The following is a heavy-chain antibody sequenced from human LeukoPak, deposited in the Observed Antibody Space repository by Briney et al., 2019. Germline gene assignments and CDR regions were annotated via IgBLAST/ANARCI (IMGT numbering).Heavy chain of an antibody. V-gene: IGHV1-46*01. CDR1: GYTFTNYY. J-gene: IGHJ4*02. D-gene: IGHD3-10*01. CDR3: ARVMVAWFGDKAFDY. Sequence: GASVKVSCKTSGYTFTNYYIHWVRQAPGQGLECMGIINPNGGATSYTQKFQGRVTMTRDTSTNTVYMELSSLRSEDTAVYYCARVMVAWFGDKAFDYWGQGTLVTVSS. CDR2: INPNGGAT.